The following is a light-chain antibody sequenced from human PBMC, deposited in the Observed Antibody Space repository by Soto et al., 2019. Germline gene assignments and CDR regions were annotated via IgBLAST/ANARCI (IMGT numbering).Light chain of an antibody. V-gene: IGKV3D-20*02. CDR2: DVS. Sequence: EIVLTQSPGTLSLSPGERATLSCRASQSVSSSYLAWYQQKPGQAPRLLIYDVSNRATGIPARFSGSGSGTDFTLTISSLEPEDFAVYYCQQRSNWPRTFGQGTKVEVK. CDR3: QQRSNWPRT. CDR1: QSVSSSY. J-gene: IGKJ1*01.